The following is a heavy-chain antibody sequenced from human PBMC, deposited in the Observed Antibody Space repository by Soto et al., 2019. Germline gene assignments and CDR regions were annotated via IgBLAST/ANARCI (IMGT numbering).Heavy chain of an antibody. CDR3: ATGGSMVRGVIIYAFDI. J-gene: IGHJ3*02. CDR2: IYYSGST. V-gene: IGHV4-59*01. Sequence: QVQLQESGPGLVKPSETLSLTCTVSGGSISSYYWSWIRQPPGKGLEWIGYIYYSGSTNYNPSLKSRVTISVDTSKNQFSLKLSSVTAADTAVYYCATGGSMVRGVIIYAFDIWGQGTMATVSS. D-gene: IGHD3-10*01. CDR1: GGSISSYY.